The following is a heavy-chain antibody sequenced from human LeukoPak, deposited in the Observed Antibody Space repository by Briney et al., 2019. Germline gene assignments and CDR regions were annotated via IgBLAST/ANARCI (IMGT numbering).Heavy chain of an antibody. D-gene: IGHD3-22*01. J-gene: IGHJ4*02. CDR3: ARESYYYDSSGYYVYYFDY. CDR2: ISSSGSTI. Sequence: PGGSLRLSCAASGFTFSDYYMSWIRQAPGKGLEWVSYISSSGSTIYYADSVKGRFTISRDNAKNSLYLQMHSLRAEDTAVYYCARESYYYDSSGYYVYYFDYRGQGTLVTVSS. V-gene: IGHV3-11*01. CDR1: GFTFSDYY.